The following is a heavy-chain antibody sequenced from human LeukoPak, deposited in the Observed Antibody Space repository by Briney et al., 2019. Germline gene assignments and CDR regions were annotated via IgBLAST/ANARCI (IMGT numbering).Heavy chain of an antibody. V-gene: IGHV4-59*08. CDR1: GGSISSYY. CDR3: ARSFYYDSSVPPGY. CDR2: IYYSGST. J-gene: IGHJ4*02. Sequence: SETLSLTCTVSGGSISSYYWSWIRQPPGKELEWIGHIYYSGSTNYNPSLKSRVTISVDTSKNQFSLKLSSVTAADTAVYYCARSFYYDSSVPPGYWGQGTLVTVSS. D-gene: IGHD3-22*01.